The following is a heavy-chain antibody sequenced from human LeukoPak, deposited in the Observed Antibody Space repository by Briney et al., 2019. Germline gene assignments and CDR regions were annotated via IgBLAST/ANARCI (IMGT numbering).Heavy chain of an antibody. Sequence: SETLSLTCAVYGGSFSGYYWGWIRQPPGKGLEWIGSIYYSGSTYYNPSLKSRVTISVDTSKNQFSLKLSSVTAADTAVYYCARQRLGYYDSSGYYYDYWGQGTLVTVSS. CDR1: GGSFSGYY. CDR2: IYYSGST. D-gene: IGHD3-22*01. J-gene: IGHJ4*02. CDR3: ARQRLGYYDSSGYYYDY. V-gene: IGHV4-39*01.